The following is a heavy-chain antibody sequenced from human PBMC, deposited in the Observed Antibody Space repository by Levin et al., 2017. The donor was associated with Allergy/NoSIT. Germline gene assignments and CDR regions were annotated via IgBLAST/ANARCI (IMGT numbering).Heavy chain of an antibody. Sequence: SETLSLTCTVSGGSISSSTNSWGWIRQPPGKGLEWIGSIYYTGSTYYNPSLKGRVTISVDTSKNQFSLKLNSVTVADTAVYYCSRLTDCTVTTGDFEYWGQGTLVTVSS. V-gene: IGHV4-39*01. J-gene: IGHJ4*02. CDR1: GGSISSSTNS. D-gene: IGHD2-8*02. CDR2: IYYTGST. CDR3: SRLTDCTVTTGDFEY.